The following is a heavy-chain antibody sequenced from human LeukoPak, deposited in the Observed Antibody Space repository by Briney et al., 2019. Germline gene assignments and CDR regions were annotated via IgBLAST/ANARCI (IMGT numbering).Heavy chain of an antibody. D-gene: IGHD3-10*01. J-gene: IGHJ5*02. CDR3: ARDGSSRGFDP. CDR1: GGTFSSYA. CDR2: IIPIFGTA. Sequence: ASVKVSCRASGGTFSSYAISWVRQAPGQGLEWMGGIIPIFGTANYAQKFQGRVTITTDESTSTAYMELSSLRSEDTAVYYCARDGSSRGFDPWGQGTLVTVSS. V-gene: IGHV1-69*05.